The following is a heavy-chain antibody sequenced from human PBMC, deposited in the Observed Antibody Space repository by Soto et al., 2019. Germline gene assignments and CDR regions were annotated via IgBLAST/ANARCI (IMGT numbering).Heavy chain of an antibody. CDR3: ARRYGGNFDY. V-gene: IGHV4-30-2*02. J-gene: IGHJ4*02. Sequence: SETLSLTCAVSGGSISSCGYSWTWIRQPPGKGLEWIGYIYHSGSTNYNPSLKSRVTISVDTSKNQFSLKLGSVTAADTAVYYCARRYGGNFDYWGQGTLVTVSS. CDR2: IYHSGST. D-gene: IGHD4-17*01. CDR1: GGSISSCGYS.